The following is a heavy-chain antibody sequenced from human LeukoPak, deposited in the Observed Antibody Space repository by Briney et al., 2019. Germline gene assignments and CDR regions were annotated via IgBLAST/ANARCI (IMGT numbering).Heavy chain of an antibody. CDR2: IIPIFGTA. CDR1: GGTFSSYA. CDR3: ARVSYDSSGYVGSFDAFDI. J-gene: IGHJ3*02. V-gene: IGHV1-69*13. Sequence: SVKVSCKASGGTFSSYAISWVRQAPGQGLEWMGGIIPIFGTANYAQKFQGRVTITADESTSTAYMELSSLRSEDTAVYYCARVSYDSSGYVGSFDAFDIWGPGTMVTVSS. D-gene: IGHD3-22*01.